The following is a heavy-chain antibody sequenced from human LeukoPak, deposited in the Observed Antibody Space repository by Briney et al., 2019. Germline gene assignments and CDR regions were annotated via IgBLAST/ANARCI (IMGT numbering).Heavy chain of an antibody. J-gene: IGHJ5*02. CDR1: GYTFTSYG. D-gene: IGHD6-19*01. CDR2: ISAYNGNT. CDR3: ASALYSSGGCFDP. Sequence: ASVKVSCKASGYTFTSYGIRWVRQAPGQGLEWMGWISAYNGNTNYAQKLQGKVTMTTDTSTSTAYMELRSLRSDDTAVYYCASALYSSGGCFDPWGQGTLVSVSS. V-gene: IGHV1-18*01.